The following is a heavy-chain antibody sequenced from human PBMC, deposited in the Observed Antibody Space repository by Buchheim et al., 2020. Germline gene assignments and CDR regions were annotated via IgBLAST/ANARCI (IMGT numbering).Heavy chain of an antibody. CDR3: AREWDVVVTPSSWFDP. CDR2: IWYDGSNK. J-gene: IGHJ5*01. CDR1: GFTFSSYG. D-gene: IGHD3-22*01. V-gene: IGHV3-33*01. Sequence: QVQLVESGGGVVQPGRSLRLSCAASGFTFSSYGMHWVRQAPGKGLEWVAVIWYDGSNKYYADSVKGRFTISRDNSKTTLYLQMNSLRAEDTAVYYCAREWDVVVTPSSWFDPWGQGTL.